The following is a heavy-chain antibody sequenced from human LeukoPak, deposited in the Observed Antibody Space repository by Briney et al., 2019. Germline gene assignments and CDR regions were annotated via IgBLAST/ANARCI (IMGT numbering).Heavy chain of an antibody. CDR1: GYTFTSYD. CDR3: ETTMVRGVITIPYFDY. CDR2: MNPNSGNT. D-gene: IGHD3-10*01. V-gene: IGHV1-8*01. J-gene: IGHJ4*02. Sequence: GASVKVSCKASGYTFTSYDINWVRQATGQGLEWMGWMNPNSGNTGYAQKFQGRVTMTRNTSISTAYMELSSLRSEDTAVYYCETTMVRGVITIPYFDYWGQGTLVTVSS.